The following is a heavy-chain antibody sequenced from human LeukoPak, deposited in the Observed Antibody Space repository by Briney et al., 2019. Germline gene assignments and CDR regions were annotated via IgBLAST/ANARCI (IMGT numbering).Heavy chain of an antibody. V-gene: IGHV1-8*01. J-gene: IGHJ4*02. CDR1: GYTFTSYD. CDR2: MNPNSGNT. D-gene: IGHD4-23*01. CDR3: ARDPRYGGNTLFDY. Sequence: ASVKVPCKASGYTFTSYDINWVRQATGQGLEWMGWMNPNSGNTGYAQKFQGRVTMTRDTSTRTVYMELSSLRSEDTAVYYCARDPRYGGNTLFDYWGQGTLVTVSS.